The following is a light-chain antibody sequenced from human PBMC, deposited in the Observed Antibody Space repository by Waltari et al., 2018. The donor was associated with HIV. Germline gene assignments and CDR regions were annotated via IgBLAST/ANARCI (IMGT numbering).Light chain of an antibody. Sequence: QPVLTQPPSASGTPAERVTLSCSGSSCHIGSNYVSWYQQLPGTAPKLLIYSNKQRPSGVPDRISGSKSGTSASLAISGLQSVDEADYYCAAWDDSLNAWVFGGGTKLTVL. CDR3: AAWDDSLNAWV. J-gene: IGLJ3*02. V-gene: IGLV1-44*01. CDR1: SCHIGSNY. CDR2: SNK.